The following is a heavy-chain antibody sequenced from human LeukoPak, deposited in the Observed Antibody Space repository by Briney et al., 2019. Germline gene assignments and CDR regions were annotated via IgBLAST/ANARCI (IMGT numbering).Heavy chain of an antibody. CDR1: GFTFSSYA. V-gene: IGHV3-23*01. CDR2: ISGSGGST. Sequence: GGSLRPSCAASGFTFSSYAMSWVRQAPGKGLEWVSAISGSGGSTYYADSVKGRFTISRDNSKNTLYLQMNSLRAEDTAVYYCAKDLPGGDYVSGAFDIWGQGTMVTVSS. J-gene: IGHJ3*02. CDR3: AKDLPGGDYVSGAFDI. D-gene: IGHD4-17*01.